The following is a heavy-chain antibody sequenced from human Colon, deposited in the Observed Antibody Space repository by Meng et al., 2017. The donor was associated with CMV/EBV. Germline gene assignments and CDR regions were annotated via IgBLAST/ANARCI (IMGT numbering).Heavy chain of an antibody. D-gene: IGHD3-16*01. Sequence: EVQLFHAGGGLVQPEGSLRPSCVAFGFTFRSQTMSWVRQSPGKGLEWVSNIADSGGGTYYAETVKGRFIISRDNSKNTLYLQMNSLRAEDTAVYYCVNRGWLESWGQGTLVTVSS. CDR1: GFTFRSQT. CDR2: IADSGGGT. V-gene: IGHV3-23*01. CDR3: VNRGWLES. J-gene: IGHJ5*01.